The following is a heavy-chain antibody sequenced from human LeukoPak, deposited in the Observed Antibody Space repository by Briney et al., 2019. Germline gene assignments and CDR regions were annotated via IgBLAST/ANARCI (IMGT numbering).Heavy chain of an antibody. CDR2: IYYSGST. V-gene: IGHV4-59*01. CDR1: GGSISSYY. D-gene: IGHD2-15*01. CDR3: ARDEYCSGGSCRPFDY. Sequence: SETLSLTCTVSGGSISSYYWSWIRQPPGKGREWIGYIYYSGSTNYNPSLKNRVTISVDTSKNQFSLKLSSVTAADTAVYYCARDEYCSGGSCRPFDYWGQGTLVTVSS. J-gene: IGHJ4*02.